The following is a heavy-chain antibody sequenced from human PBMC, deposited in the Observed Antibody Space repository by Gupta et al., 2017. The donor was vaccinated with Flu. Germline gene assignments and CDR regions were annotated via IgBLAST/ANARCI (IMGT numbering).Heavy chain of an antibody. D-gene: IGHD6-13*01. Sequence: QVQLVDSGGGVVQPGRSLRLSCAASGFTFSSHGMQWVRQAPGKGLEWVAVIWYDGSNKYYADSVKGRVTISRDNSKNTLDRQMNSLRAEETAVYCCARGALAVMYSSTQSHFDYGGQGTLVTVYS. J-gene: IGHJ4*02. CDR3: ARGALAVMYSSTQSHFDY. CDR2: IWYDGSNK. V-gene: IGHV3-33*01. CDR1: GFTFSSHG.